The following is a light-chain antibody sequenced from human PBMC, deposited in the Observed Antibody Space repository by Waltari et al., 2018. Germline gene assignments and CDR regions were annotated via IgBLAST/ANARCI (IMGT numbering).Light chain of an antibody. CDR3: QQYDNLPFT. J-gene: IGKJ3*01. CDR1: QAISNY. V-gene: IGKV1-33*01. CDR2: DAS. Sequence: DIQMTQSPCSLSAYVGDRVTITCQASQAISNYLNLYQQKPGKAPKLLIYDASNLETGVPSRFSGSGSGTDFTFTISSLQPEDTATYYCQQYDNLPFTFGPGTKVDIK.